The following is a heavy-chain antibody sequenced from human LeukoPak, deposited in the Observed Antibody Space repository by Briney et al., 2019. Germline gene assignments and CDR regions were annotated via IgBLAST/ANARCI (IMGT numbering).Heavy chain of an antibody. Sequence: GGSLRLSCAASGFTFSFCAMHWVRQAPGKGLEWVAFIRYDGNNKNYADSVKGRFTISRDNSRDTLYLQMNTLGTEDTAVYYCVTGHYDSRMYFDLWGRGTLVTVSS. CDR1: GFTFSFCA. CDR3: VTGHYDSRMYFDL. J-gene: IGHJ2*01. CDR2: IRYDGNNK. D-gene: IGHD1-20*01. V-gene: IGHV3-30*02.